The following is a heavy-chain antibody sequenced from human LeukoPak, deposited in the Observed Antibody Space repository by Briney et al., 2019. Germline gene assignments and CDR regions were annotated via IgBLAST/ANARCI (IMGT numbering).Heavy chain of an antibody. Sequence: SETLSLTCTVSGGSISSYYWSWIRQPAGKGLEWIGRIYGTGTITYNPSLQSRVTMPVDTSKNEFSLKMSSVTAADTAVYYCTRDSGTTGEVKFDPWGQGTLVAVSS. CDR3: TRDSGTTGEVKFDP. CDR2: IYGTGTI. J-gene: IGHJ5*02. D-gene: IGHD3-10*01. CDR1: GGSISSYY. V-gene: IGHV4-4*07.